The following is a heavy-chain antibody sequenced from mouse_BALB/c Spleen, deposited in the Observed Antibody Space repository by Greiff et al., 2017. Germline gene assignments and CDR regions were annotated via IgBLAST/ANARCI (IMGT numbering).Heavy chain of an antibody. D-gene: IGHD4-1*01. Sequence: EVQLVESGPGLVKPSQSLSLTCSVTGYSITSGYYWNWIRQFPGNKLEWMGYISYDGSNNYNPSLKNRISITRDTSKNQFFLKLNSVTTEDTATYYCAMGLLTGTFDYWGQGTTLTVSS. J-gene: IGHJ2*01. CDR1: GYSITSGYY. V-gene: IGHV3-6*02. CDR2: ISYDGSN. CDR3: AMGLLTGTFDY.